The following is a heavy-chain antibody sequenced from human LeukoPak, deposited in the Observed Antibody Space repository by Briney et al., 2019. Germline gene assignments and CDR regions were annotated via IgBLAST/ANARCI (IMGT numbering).Heavy chain of an antibody. D-gene: IGHD3-3*01. CDR3: ARLKYYDFWSGHFDY. J-gene: IGHJ4*02. CDR1: GGSISSSNW. V-gene: IGHV4-4*02. Sequence: SETLSLTCAVSGGSISSSNWWSWVRQPPGKGLEWIGEIYHSGSTNYNPSLKSRVTISVDTSKNQFSLKLSSVTAADTAVYYCARLKYYDFWSGHFDYWGQGTLVTVSS. CDR2: IYHSGST.